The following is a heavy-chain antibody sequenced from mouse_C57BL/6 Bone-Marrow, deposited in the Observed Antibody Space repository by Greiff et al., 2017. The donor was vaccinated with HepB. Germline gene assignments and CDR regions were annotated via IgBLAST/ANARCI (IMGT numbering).Heavy chain of an antibody. V-gene: IGHV1-4*01. CDR2: INPSSGYT. Sequence: QVQLKESGAELARPGASVKMSCKASGYTFTSYTMPWVKQRPGQGLEWIGYINPSSGYTKYNQKFKDKATLTADKSSSTAYMQLSSLTSEDSAVYYCARSERYYAMDYWGQGTSVTVSS. CDR3: ARSERYYAMDY. J-gene: IGHJ4*01. CDR1: GYTFTSYT.